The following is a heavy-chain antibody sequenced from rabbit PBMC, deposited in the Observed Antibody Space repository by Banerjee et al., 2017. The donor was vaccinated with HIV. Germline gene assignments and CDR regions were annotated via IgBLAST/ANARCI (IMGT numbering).Heavy chain of an antibody. CDR1: GIDFSSRYY. J-gene: IGHJ4*01. V-gene: IGHV1S45*01. D-gene: IGHD6-1*01. CDR2: IYTSSGST. CDR3: AREEYVGYGYANL. Sequence: QQQLEESGGGLVKPGGTLTLTCKASGIDFSSRYYMCWVRQAPGKGLELIACIYTSSGSTWYASWAKGRFTISKASSTTVTLQMTSLTAADTATYFCAREEYVGYGYANLWGPGTLVT.